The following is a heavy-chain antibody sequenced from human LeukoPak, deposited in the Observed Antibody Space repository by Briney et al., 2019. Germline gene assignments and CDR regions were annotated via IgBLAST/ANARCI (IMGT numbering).Heavy chain of an antibody. D-gene: IGHD1-26*01. CDR1: GYTFTSYY. Sequence: ASVKVSCKASGYTFTSYYMHWVRQAPGQGLEWMGIINPSGGSTSYAQKFQGRVTMTRDTSTSTVYMELSSLRSDDTAVYYCEAIVGALEFDYWGQGTLVTVSS. J-gene: IGHJ4*02. CDR2: INPSGGST. CDR3: EAIVGALEFDY. V-gene: IGHV1-46*01.